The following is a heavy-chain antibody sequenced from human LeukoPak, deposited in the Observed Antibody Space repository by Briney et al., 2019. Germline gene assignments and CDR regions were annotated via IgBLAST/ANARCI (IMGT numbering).Heavy chain of an antibody. J-gene: IGHJ4*02. CDR1: GFSFSNYS. CDR2: ISSSSSYI. CDR3: ARSGCSSSSCYPVFDY. Sequence: GGSLRLSCAASGFSFSNYSLNWVRQAPGKGLEWVSSISSSSSYIYYADSVKGRFTISRDNAKNSLYLQMNSLRAEDTAVYYCARSGCSSSSCYPVFDYWGQGTLVTVSS. D-gene: IGHD2-2*01. V-gene: IGHV3-21*01.